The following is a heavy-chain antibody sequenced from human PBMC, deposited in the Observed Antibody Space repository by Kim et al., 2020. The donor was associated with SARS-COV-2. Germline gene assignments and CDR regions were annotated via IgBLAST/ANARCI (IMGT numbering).Heavy chain of an antibody. D-gene: IGHD2-15*01. V-gene: IGHV3-30*03. CDR3: ARDHCSGDACFLNWLDP. CDR1: GFTFSTYG. CDR2: ISYDETNK. Sequence: GGSLRLSCAASGFTFSTYGMHWVRQAPGKGLEWVAFISYDETNKYYAESVRGRFTISRDNSKNTLYVQMDSLRVDDAAVYYCARDHCSGDACFLNWLDPWGQGTLVAVSS. J-gene: IGHJ5*02.